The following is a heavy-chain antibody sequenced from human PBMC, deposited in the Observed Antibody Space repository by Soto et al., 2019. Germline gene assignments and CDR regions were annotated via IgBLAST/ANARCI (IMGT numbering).Heavy chain of an antibody. D-gene: IGHD3-9*01. CDR3: AKESGLRYFDWLFLPFDY. V-gene: IGHV3-23*01. Sequence: EVQLLESGGGLVQPGGSLRLSCAASGFTFSSYAMSWVRQAPGKGLEWVSAISGSGGSTYYADSVKGRFTISRDNSKNTLYLQMNSLRAEYTAVYYCAKESGLRYFDWLFLPFDYWGQGTLVTVSS. CDR2: ISGSGGST. J-gene: IGHJ4*02. CDR1: GFTFSSYA.